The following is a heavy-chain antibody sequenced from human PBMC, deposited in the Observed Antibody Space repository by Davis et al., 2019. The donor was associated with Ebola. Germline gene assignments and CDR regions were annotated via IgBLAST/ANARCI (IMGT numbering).Heavy chain of an antibody. D-gene: IGHD3-10*01. J-gene: IGHJ5*02. CDR2: INHSGST. Sequence: MPSETLSLTCAVYGGSFSGYYWNWIRQPPGKGLEWIGEINHSGSTNYNPSLKSRVTISVDTSKNQSSLKLSSVTAADTAVYYCARDRGYYGSGSYYNVAWFDPWGQGTLVTVSS. V-gene: IGHV4-34*01. CDR3: ARDRGYYGSGSYYNVAWFDP. CDR1: GGSFSGYY.